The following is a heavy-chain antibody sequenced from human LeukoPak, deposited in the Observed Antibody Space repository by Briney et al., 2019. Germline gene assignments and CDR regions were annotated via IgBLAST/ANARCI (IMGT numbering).Heavy chain of an antibody. CDR3: ATDGYGGLTQFDY. J-gene: IGHJ4*02. V-gene: IGHV1-69*13. D-gene: IGHD1-26*01. CDR1: GGTFSSYA. Sequence: SVKVSCKASGGTFSSYAISWVRQAPGQGLEWMGGIIPIFGTANYAQKFQGRVTITADESTSTAYMELSSLRSEDTAVYYCATDGYGGLTQFDYGGQGPLVTVSS. CDR2: IIPIFGTA.